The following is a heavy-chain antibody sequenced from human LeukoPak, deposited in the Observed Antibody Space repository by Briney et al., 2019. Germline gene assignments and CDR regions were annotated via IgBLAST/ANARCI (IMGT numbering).Heavy chain of an antibody. D-gene: IGHD6-13*01. V-gene: IGHV3-74*01. CDR3: ARVISSSWSPPGY. CDR1: GFTFSSYW. J-gene: IGHJ4*02. CDR2: INSDGSST. Sequence: GGSLRLSCAASGFTFSSYWMHWVRQAPGKGLVWVSRINSDGSSTNYADSVKGRFTISRDNAKNTLCLQMNSLRAEDTAVYYCARVISSSWSPPGYWGQGTLVTVSS.